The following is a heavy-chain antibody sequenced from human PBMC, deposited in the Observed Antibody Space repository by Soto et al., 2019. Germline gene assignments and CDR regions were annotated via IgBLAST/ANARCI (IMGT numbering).Heavy chain of an antibody. CDR1: GFTFSSYW. Sequence: GGSLRLSCAASGFTFSSYWMSWVRQAPGKGLEWVANIKQDGSEKYYVDSVKGRFTISRDNAKNSLYLQMNSLRAEDTAVYYCARERDSWSGYGTLDYWRQGTLVTVSS. J-gene: IGHJ4*02. CDR3: ARERDSWSGYGTLDY. D-gene: IGHD3-3*01. V-gene: IGHV3-7*03. CDR2: IKQDGSEK.